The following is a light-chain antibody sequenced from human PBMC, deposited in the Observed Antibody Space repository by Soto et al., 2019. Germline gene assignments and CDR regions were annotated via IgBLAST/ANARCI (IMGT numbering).Light chain of an antibody. V-gene: IGKV1-39*01. CDR3: QQSFITPPLT. CDR1: QSISTY. J-gene: IGKJ4*01. CDR2: GAS. Sequence: DIQMTQSPSSLSASIGDRITITCRASQSISTYLIWYQQKPGKAPNLLIYGASTLQSGVPSRFSGRGSATDFTLTISSLQPEDFATYYCQQSFITPPLTFGGGTKVDIK.